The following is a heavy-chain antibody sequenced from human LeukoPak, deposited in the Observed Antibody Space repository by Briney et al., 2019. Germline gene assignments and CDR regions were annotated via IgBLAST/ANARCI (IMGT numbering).Heavy chain of an antibody. J-gene: IGHJ4*02. Sequence: GGSLRLSCAASGFTFSSYSMNWVRQAPGKGLEWVSVISVSGGSTYHADSVKGRFTISRDNSKNTVYLQMKSLRAEDTAVYYCVSPVISIDYWGQGTLVTVSS. V-gene: IGHV3-23*01. CDR2: ISVSGGST. CDR3: VSPVISIDY. D-gene: IGHD3-16*02. CDR1: GFTFSSYS.